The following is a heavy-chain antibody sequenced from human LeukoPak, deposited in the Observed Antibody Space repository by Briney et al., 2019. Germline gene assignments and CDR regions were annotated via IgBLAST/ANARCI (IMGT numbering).Heavy chain of an antibody. CDR3: ARHSGSSPHYFDY. CDR1: GGSISSHY. Sequence: SETLSLTCTVSGGSISSHYWSWIRQPPGKTLEWIGYIYYSGSTNYNPSLRSRVTISVDSSKNQFSLKLSSVTAADTAVYYCARHSGSSPHYFDYWGQGTLVTVSS. J-gene: IGHJ4*02. D-gene: IGHD1-26*01. V-gene: IGHV4-59*08. CDR2: IYYSGST.